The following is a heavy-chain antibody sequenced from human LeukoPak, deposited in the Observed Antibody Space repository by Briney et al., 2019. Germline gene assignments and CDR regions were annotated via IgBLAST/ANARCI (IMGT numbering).Heavy chain of an antibody. CDR3: ARNGDYVWNYFDY. CDR2: IYSGGST. CDR1: GFTVSSNY. V-gene: IGHV3-66*01. Sequence: GGSLRLSCAASGFTVSSNYMSWVRQTPGKGLEWVSVIYSGGSTYYADSVKGRFTISRDNSKNTLYLQMNSLRAEDTAVYYCARNGDYVWNYFDYWGQGTLVTVSS. J-gene: IGHJ4*02. D-gene: IGHD4-17*01.